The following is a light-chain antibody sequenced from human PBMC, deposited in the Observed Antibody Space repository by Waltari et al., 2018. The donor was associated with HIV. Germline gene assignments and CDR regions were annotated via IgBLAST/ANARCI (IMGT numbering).Light chain of an antibody. CDR2: CAS. J-gene: IGKJ1*01. V-gene: IGKV4-1*01. CDR3: HQYFGSPQT. CDR1: QSILYGSNTKSF. Sequence: ILLTQFPGSLAGSRGERATINCRSSQSILYGSNTKSFIAWYQQKPGQPPKLLIFCASIREFGVPDRFSGSGSGADFTLTISSLQAEDAALYFCHQYFGSPQTFGQGTKVEIK.